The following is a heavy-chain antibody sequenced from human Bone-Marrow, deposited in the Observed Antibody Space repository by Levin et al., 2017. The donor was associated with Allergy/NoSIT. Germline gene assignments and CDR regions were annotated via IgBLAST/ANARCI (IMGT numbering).Heavy chain of an antibody. Sequence: GESLKISCAASGFTFSSYSMNWVRQAPGKGLEWVSYISSSSSTIYYADSVKGRFTISRDNAKNSLYLQMNSLRAEDTAVYYCARDRAQWLVTYYYYYGMDVWGQGTTVTVSS. V-gene: IGHV3-48*04. J-gene: IGHJ6*02. D-gene: IGHD6-19*01. CDR1: GFTFSSYS. CDR2: ISSSSSTI. CDR3: ARDRAQWLVTYYYYYGMDV.